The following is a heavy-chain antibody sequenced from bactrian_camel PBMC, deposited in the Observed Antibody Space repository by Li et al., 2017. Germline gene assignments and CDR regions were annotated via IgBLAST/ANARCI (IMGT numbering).Heavy chain of an antibody. J-gene: IGHJ4*01. V-gene: IGHV3S54*01. CDR2: IAPATGTT. D-gene: IGHD2*01. CDR3: AADLGWCGSRPLQREFRN. CDR1: GYISGTAC. Sequence: HVQLVESGGGSVQAGGSRRLSCAASGYISGTACMGWFRQVTGKEREGIAAIAPATGTTFYSDSVKGRFTISHVNANNTLHLQMSSLKPEDTAVYYCAADLGWCGSRPLQREFRNWGQGTQVTVS.